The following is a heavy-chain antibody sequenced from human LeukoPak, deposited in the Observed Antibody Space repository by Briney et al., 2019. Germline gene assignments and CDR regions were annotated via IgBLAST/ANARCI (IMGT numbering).Heavy chain of an antibody. Sequence: SETLSLTCAVYGGSFSGYYWSWIRQPPGKGLEWIGEINHSGSTNYNPSLKSRVTISVDTSKNQFSLKLSSVTAADPAVYYCARRSVVRGVTPFDYWGQGTLVTVSS. V-gene: IGHV4-34*01. CDR1: GGSFSGYY. CDR2: INHSGST. CDR3: ARRSVVRGVTPFDY. J-gene: IGHJ4*02. D-gene: IGHD3-10*01.